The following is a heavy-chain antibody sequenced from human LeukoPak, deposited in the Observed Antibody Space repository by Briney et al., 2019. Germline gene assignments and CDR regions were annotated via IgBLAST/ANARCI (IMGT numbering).Heavy chain of an antibody. J-gene: IGHJ5*02. CDR2: IYYSGST. D-gene: IGHD3-3*01. V-gene: IGHV4-30-4*01. Sequence: PSETLSLTCTVSGGSISSGDYYWSWIRQPPGKGLEWIGYIYYSGSTYYNPSLKSRVTISVDTSKNQFSLKLSSVTAADTAVYYCARARRDSSDYDFWSGYYTSNWFDPWGQGTLVTVSS. CDR1: GGSISSGDYY. CDR3: ARARRDSSDYDFWSGYYTSNWFDP.